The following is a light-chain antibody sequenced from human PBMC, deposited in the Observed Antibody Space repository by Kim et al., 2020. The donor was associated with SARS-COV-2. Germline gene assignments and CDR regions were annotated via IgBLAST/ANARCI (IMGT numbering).Light chain of an antibody. Sequence: SGSVGDRVTITCQASQDMSNYLNWYQQKPGKAPKLLIYDASNLETGVPSRFSGSGSGTDFTFTISSLQPEDIATYYCQQYDKLPYTFGQGTKLEI. CDR2: DAS. CDR1: QDMSNY. J-gene: IGKJ2*01. CDR3: QQYDKLPYT. V-gene: IGKV1-33*01.